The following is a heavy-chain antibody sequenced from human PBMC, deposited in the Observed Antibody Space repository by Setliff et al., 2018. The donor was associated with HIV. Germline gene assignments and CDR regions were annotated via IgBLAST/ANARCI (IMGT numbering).Heavy chain of an antibody. CDR3: ARGRGRYYDSRSYLDY. D-gene: IGHD3-22*01. V-gene: IGHV1-46*01. CDR2: MNPNDGGT. Sequence: GASVKVSCKASGHTLANSYLHWVRQGPGQGLEWMGIMNPNDGGTQYAQNFRGRVSMTRDTSTTTVYMELYSLRSEDTAVYYCARGRGRYYDSRSYLDYWGQGTLVTVSS. CDR1: GHTLANSY. J-gene: IGHJ4*02.